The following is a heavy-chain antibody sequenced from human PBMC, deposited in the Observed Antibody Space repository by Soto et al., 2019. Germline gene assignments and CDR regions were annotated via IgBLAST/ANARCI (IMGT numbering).Heavy chain of an antibody. J-gene: IGHJ4*02. CDR3: AREPPRYFIGSKCLYYFDN. D-gene: IGHD3-9*01. V-gene: IGHV4-31*03. CDR1: GGSVSSGGCS. Sequence: PSETLSLTCTVSGGSVSSGGCSWSWIRQLPGKGLEWIAYIYYTGSTYYNPSLKSRVTISLDTSKNQFSLKLTSVTAADTAVYYCAREPPRYFIGSKCLYYFDNWGQGSLVTVSS. CDR2: IYYTGST.